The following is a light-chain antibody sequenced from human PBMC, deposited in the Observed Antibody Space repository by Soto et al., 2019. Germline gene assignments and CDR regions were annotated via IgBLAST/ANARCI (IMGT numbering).Light chain of an antibody. Sequence: QSVLTQPPSASGTPGQRVTISCSGCSSKIGSNTVNWYQQLPGPAPKLLIYSNNQRPSGVPDRFSGSKSGTSASLAISGLQSEDEADYYCAAWDDSLNGREVFGGGTKLTVL. CDR3: AAWDDSLNGREV. CDR1: SSKIGSNT. CDR2: SNN. J-gene: IGLJ3*02. V-gene: IGLV1-44*01.